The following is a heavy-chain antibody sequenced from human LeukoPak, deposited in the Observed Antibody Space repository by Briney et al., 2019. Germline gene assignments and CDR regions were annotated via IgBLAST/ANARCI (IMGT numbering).Heavy chain of an antibody. CDR2: IYYSGST. V-gene: IGHV4-31*03. D-gene: IGHD3-22*01. J-gene: IGHJ4*02. Sequence: SQTLSLTCTVSGGSISSGGYYWSWIRQHPGKGLEWIGHIYYSGSTHYNPSLKSRVTISVDTSKNQFSLKLSSVTAADTAVYYCARGGGDDSRNYWGQGTLVTVSS. CDR3: ARGGGDDSRNY. CDR1: GGSISSGGYY.